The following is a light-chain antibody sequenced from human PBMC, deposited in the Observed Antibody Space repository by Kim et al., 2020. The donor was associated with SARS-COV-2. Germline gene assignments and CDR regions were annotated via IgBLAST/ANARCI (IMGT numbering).Light chain of an antibody. CDR3: QKYNSDTRT. CDR1: QSISSY. Sequence: DIQMTQSPSSLSASVGDRVTITCRASQSISSYLNWYQQKPGKAPKLLIYAASSLQSGVPSRFSGSGSGTDFTLTISSLQPEDVATYYCQKYNSDTRTFGQGTKVDIK. J-gene: IGKJ1*01. CDR2: AAS. V-gene: IGKV1-39*01.